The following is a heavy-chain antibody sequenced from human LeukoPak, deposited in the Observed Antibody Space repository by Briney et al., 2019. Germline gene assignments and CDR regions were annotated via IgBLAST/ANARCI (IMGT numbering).Heavy chain of an antibody. CDR3: AGDRTVD. V-gene: IGHV1-2*02. CDR2: INPNSGGT. D-gene: IGHD6-19*01. Sequence: AAVKLSCTASGYTFTGYYIHWVRQAPGQGLEWMGRINPNSGGTDYAQKFQGRVTITSDTSITTAYMEVNRLTSDDTAVYYCAGDRTVDWGQGTLVTVSS. J-gene: IGHJ4*02. CDR1: GYTFTGYY.